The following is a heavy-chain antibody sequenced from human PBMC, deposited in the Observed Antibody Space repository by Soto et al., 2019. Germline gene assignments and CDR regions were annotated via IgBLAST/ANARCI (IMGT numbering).Heavy chain of an antibody. D-gene: IGHD6-13*01. CDR3: AGDGSWSSGMDV. V-gene: IGHV4-4*07. J-gene: IGHJ6*02. CDR1: GGSISSYQ. Sequence: PSETLSLTCTVSGGSISSYQWSWIRQPAGKGLEWIGRIYTSGSTNYNPSLKSRVTMSVDTSKKQFSLKLSSVTAADTDVYYCAGDGSWSSGMDVWGQGTTVTVSS. CDR2: IYTSGST.